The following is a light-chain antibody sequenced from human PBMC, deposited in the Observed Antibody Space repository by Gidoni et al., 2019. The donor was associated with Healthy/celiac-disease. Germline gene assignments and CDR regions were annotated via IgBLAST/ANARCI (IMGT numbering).Light chain of an antibody. V-gene: IGKV1-39*01. J-gene: IGKJ2*01. Sequence: DIQMTQSPSSLSASVGDRVTITCRASQSISTYLNWYQQKPGKAPKLLIYAASSLQSGVPSRFSGSGSGTDFTLTISSLQPEDFATDYCQQSYSSLRYTFGQGTKLEI. CDR3: QQSYSSLRYT. CDR1: QSISTY. CDR2: AAS.